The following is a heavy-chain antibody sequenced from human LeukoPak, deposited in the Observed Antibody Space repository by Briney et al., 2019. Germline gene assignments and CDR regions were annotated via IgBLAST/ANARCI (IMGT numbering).Heavy chain of an antibody. CDR3: ARAYTIYHNWFDP. D-gene: IGHD3-3*01. CDR1: GYSISSGYY. CDR2: IYYSGST. Sequence: SETLSLTCTVSGYSISSGYYWGWIRQPPGKGLEWIGYIYYSGSTNYNPSLKSRVTISVDTSKNQFSLKLSSVTAADTAVYYCARAYTIYHNWFDPWGQGTLVTVSS. J-gene: IGHJ5*02. V-gene: IGHV4-59*01.